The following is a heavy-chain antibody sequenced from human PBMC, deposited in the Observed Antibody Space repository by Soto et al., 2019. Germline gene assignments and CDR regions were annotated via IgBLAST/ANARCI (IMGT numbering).Heavy chain of an antibody. Sequence: QVQLVESGGGVLQPGRSLRLSCAASGFVFSNHGLQWVRQAPGKGQVWVAVIWSDGNNRYYADSVKGRFTISRDNSKYTLYLQMTSLRAENTAVYYCVRGNNWNDEASDYWGQGTLVNVSS. J-gene: IGHJ4*02. V-gene: IGHV3-33*01. CDR3: VRGNNWNDEASDY. D-gene: IGHD1-1*01. CDR2: IWSDGNNR. CDR1: GFVFSNHG.